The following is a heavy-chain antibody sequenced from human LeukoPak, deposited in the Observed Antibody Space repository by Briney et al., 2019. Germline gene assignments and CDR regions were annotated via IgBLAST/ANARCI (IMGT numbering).Heavy chain of an antibody. J-gene: IGHJ6*03. Sequence: GGSLRLSCAASGFTFSSFGMHWVRQAPGKGLEWVAFIRYDGSKKYYADSVKGRFTFSRDNSKNTLYLQMNSLRAEDTAVYYCAKDTTGGYDEYYYYYLDVWGKGATVTVSS. D-gene: IGHD5-12*01. V-gene: IGHV3-30*02. CDR1: GFTFSSFG. CDR2: IRYDGSKK. CDR3: AKDTTGGYDEYYYYYLDV.